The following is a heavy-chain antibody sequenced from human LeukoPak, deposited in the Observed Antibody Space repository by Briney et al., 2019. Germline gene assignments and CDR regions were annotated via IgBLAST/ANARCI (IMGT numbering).Heavy chain of an antibody. CDR2: ISYDGSTK. CDR1: GFTFSSYA. Sequence: GGSLRLSCAASGFTFSSYAMHWVRQAPGKGLEWVAVISYDGSTKYYADSVKGRFTISRDNSKNTLYLQMNSLRAEDTAVYYCARDSLIDSIDYYYYGMDVWGRGTTVTVSS. CDR3: ARDSLIDSIDYYYYGMDV. J-gene: IGHJ6*02. V-gene: IGHV3-30*04. D-gene: IGHD3-22*01.